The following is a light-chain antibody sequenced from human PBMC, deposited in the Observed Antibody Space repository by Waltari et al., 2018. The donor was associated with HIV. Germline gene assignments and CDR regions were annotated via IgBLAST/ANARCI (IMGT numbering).Light chain of an antibody. Sequence: QSALTQPASVSGSPGPSITISCTGTASDIGASNLVSCYQQLPDKAPRLIMYEVNRRPAGFSDRFSASKSGNTASLTISGLQAEDEADYYCCSHGGLRPYVFGTGTKVTVL. CDR3: CSHGGLRPYV. J-gene: IGLJ1*01. CDR2: EVN. CDR1: ASDIGASNL. V-gene: IGLV2-23*02.